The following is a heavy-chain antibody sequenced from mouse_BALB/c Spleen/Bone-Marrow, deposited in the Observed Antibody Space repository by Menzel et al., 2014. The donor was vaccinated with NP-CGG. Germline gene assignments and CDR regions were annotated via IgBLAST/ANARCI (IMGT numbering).Heavy chain of an antibody. J-gene: IGHJ1*01. Sequence: EVQLQQSGPELVKPGASVKMSCKASGYTFTSYVMNWVKQKPGQGLEWIGFFNPYNDGTKFNEKFKGKATLTSDKSSSTASIAHSGLSTEDSEVYDCAREDGNYGYEYFDVWGAGTTVTVSS. D-gene: IGHD1-2*01. V-gene: IGHV1-14*01. CDR3: AREDGNYGYEYFDV. CDR2: FNPYNDGT. CDR1: GYTFTSYV.